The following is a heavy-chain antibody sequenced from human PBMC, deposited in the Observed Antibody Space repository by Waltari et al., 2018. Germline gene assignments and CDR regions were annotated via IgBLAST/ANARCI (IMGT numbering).Heavy chain of an antibody. D-gene: IGHD4-17*01. CDR2: MQYRGST. CDR3: GRIAFGDDGGYFQH. J-gene: IGHJ1*01. CDR1: GGSISTNYN. Sequence: QLQLQESGPGLVKPSETLSLTCTVSGGSISTNYNWGWIRQPPGKGLEWMGNMQYRGSTFYNPSLKSRVTISLDTSKNQFSLRLSSVSAADTAVYFCGRIAFGDDGGYFQHWGQGTLVTVSS. V-gene: IGHV4-39*01.